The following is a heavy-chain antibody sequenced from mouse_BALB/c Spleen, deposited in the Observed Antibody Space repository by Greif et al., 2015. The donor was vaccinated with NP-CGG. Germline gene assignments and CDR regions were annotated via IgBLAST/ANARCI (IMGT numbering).Heavy chain of an antibody. CDR2: IRNKANGYTT. Sequence: EVMLVESGGGLVQPGGSLRLSCATSGFTFTDYYMSWVRQPPGKALEWLGFIRNKANGYTTEYSASVKGRFTISRDNSQSILYLQMNTLRAEDSATYYCAREEGNYGSSFDYWGQGTTLTVSS. CDR1: GFTFTDYY. D-gene: IGHD1-1*01. CDR3: AREEGNYGSSFDY. V-gene: IGHV7-3*02. J-gene: IGHJ2*01.